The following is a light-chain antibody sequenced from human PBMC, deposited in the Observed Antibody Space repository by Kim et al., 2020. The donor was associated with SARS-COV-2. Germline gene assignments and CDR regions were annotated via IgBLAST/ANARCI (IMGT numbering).Light chain of an antibody. Sequence: PGERATLSCRASQSVSSYLAWYQQKPGQAPRLLIYDASNRGTGIPVRFSGSGSGTDFTLTISSLEPEDFAVYYCQQRSNWPHTFGGGTKVDIK. CDR3: QQRSNWPHT. CDR2: DAS. CDR1: QSVSSY. V-gene: IGKV3-11*01. J-gene: IGKJ4*01.